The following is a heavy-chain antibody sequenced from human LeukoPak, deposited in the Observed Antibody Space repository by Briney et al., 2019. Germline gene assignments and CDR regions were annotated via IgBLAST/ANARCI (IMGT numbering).Heavy chain of an antibody. CDR3: ARQRHLLLCSYP. Sequence: SETLSLTCTVSGGSISSGSYYWSWIRQTAGKGLEWIGRIYTSGSTNYNPSLKSRVTISVDTSKNQFSLKLCSVTAADTAVYYCARQRHLLLCSYPWGPGTLVTVSS. V-gene: IGHV4-61*02. D-gene: IGHD3-10*02. CDR1: GGSISSGSYY. J-gene: IGHJ5*02. CDR2: IYTSGST.